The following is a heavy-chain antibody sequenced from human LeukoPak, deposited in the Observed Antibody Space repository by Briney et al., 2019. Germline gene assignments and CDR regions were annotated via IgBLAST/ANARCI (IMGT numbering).Heavy chain of an antibody. CDR1: GFTFDDYA. V-gene: IGHV3-20*04. D-gene: IGHD4-23*01. CDR2: ISGSGGST. J-gene: IGHJ2*01. CDR3: ARGGGTSWPRDPFDL. Sequence: GGSLRLSCAASGFTFDDYAMHWVRQAPGKGLEWVSGISGSGGSTYYADSVKGRFTISRDNAKNSLYLQMNSLRAEDTAVYYCARGGGTSWPRDPFDLWGRGTLVTVSS.